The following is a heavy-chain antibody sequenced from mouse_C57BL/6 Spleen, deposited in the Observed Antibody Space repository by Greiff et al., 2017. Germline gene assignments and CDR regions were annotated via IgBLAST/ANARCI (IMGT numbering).Heavy chain of an antibody. CDR1: GFTFTDYY. J-gene: IGHJ1*03. D-gene: IGHD1-1*01. CDR3: ARYTYYYGRSYWYFDV. CDR2: IRNKANGYTT. Sequence: EVQGVESGGGLVQPGGSLSLSCAASGFTFTDYYMSWVRQPPGKALEWLGFIRNKANGYTTEYSASVKGRCTISRDNSQSILYLQMNALRAEDSATYYCARYTYYYGRSYWYFDVWGTGTTVTVSS. V-gene: IGHV7-3*01.